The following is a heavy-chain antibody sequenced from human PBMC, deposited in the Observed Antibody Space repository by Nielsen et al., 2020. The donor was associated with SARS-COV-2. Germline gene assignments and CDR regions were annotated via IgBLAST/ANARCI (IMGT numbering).Heavy chain of an antibody. Sequence: SETLSLTCTVSGGSISSYYWSWIRQPPGKGLEWIGYIYYSGSTNYNPSLKSRVTISVDTSKNQFSLKLSSVTAADTAVYYCARAMITMIVVVPLIDAFDIWGQGTIVTVSS. CDR2: IYYSGST. J-gene: IGHJ3*02. CDR3: ARAMITMIVVVPLIDAFDI. V-gene: IGHV4-59*12. D-gene: IGHD3-22*01. CDR1: GGSISSYY.